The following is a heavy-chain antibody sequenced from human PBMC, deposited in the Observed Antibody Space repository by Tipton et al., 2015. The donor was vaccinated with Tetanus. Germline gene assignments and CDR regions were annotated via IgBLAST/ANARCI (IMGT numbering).Heavy chain of an antibody. Sequence: GLVKPSETLSLICTVSGGSMNSYYWSWIRQPPGKGLEWIGYIYYTGSTNYNPSLKSRVTISVDKSKNQFSLRLGSVTAADTAMYYCAREPAATGTSLFDYWGQGALVTVSS. CDR2: IYYTGST. D-gene: IGHD6-13*01. CDR1: GGSMNSYY. CDR3: AREPAATGTSLFDY. J-gene: IGHJ4*02. V-gene: IGHV4-59*12.